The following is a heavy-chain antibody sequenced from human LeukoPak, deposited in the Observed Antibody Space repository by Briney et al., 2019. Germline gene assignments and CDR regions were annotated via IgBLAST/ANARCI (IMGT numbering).Heavy chain of an antibody. J-gene: IGHJ4*02. CDR2: FDPEDGET. Sequence: VASVNVSCTVSGYSLTELSLHWVRQAPGVGLEWMGNFDPEDGETIYAQKFQGRVTMSEDASTQTAYMELSSLRSEDRAVYYCATGRGFFDFWGQGTLVTVSS. CDR1: GYSLTELS. V-gene: IGHV1-24*01. CDR3: ATGRGFFDF.